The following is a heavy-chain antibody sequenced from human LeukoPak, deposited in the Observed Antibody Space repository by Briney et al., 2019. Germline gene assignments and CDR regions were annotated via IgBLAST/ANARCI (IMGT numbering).Heavy chain of an antibody. CDR2: IYYSGST. D-gene: IGHD3-3*01. J-gene: IGHJ4*02. V-gene: IGHV4-30-4*01. CDR1: GGSISSGDYY. Sequence: SETLSLTCTVSGGSISSGDYYWSWIRQPPGKGLEWIGYIYYSGSTYYNPSLKSRVTISVDTSKNQFSLKLSSVTAADTAVYYCARGVTYYDFWSGYSHGLNYFDYWGQGTLVTVSS. CDR3: ARGVTYYDFWSGYSHGLNYFDY.